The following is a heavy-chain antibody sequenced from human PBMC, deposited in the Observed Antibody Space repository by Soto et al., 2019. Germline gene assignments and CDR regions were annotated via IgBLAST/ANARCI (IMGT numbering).Heavy chain of an antibody. CDR3: ASTEKDCSGGSCQSRGFDN. V-gene: IGHV4-34*01. CDR1: GGSFSGYY. CDR2: INHGGTT. D-gene: IGHD2-15*01. J-gene: IGHJ4*02. Sequence: QVQLQQWGAGLLKPSETLSLTCAVYGGSFSGYYWSWIRQPPGKGLEWIGEINHGGTTSYSPSLKSRVTLSVDASKNQFSLKLTSVTAADTAIYYCASTEKDCSGGSCQSRGFDNWGQGTLVTVSS.